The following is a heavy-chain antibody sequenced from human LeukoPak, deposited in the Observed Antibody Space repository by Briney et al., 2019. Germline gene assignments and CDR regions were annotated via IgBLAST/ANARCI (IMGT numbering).Heavy chain of an antibody. J-gene: IGHJ4*02. Sequence: SETLSLTCTVSSGSIRNTGYYWGWIRQPPGKGLEWIGNIYYGGSTHYNPSLKSRVTISVDTPKNQFSLKLTSVTAADRGVYYCARRLVTYPQYFDYWGQGILVIVSS. D-gene: IGHD2-21*02. CDR3: ARRLVTYPQYFDY. CDR1: SGSIRNTGYY. CDR2: IYYGGST. V-gene: IGHV4-39*01.